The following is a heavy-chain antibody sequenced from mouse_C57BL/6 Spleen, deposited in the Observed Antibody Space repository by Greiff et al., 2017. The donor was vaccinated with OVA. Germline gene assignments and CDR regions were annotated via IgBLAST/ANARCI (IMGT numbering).Heavy chain of an antibody. V-gene: IGHV1-26*01. CDR2: INPNNGGT. D-gene: IGHD1-1*02. J-gene: IGHJ2*01. Sequence: EVQLQQSGPELVKPGASVKISCKASGYTFTDYYMNWVKQSHGKSLEWIGDINPNNGGTSYNQKFKGKATLTVDKSSSTAYMELRSLTSEDSAVYYCARVSYYGDYWGQGTTLTVSS. CDR3: ARVSYYGDY. CDR1: GYTFTDYY.